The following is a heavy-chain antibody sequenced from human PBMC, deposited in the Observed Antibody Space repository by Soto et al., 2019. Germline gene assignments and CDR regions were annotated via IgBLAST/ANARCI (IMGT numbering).Heavy chain of an antibody. CDR1: GFTFSSYW. CDR3: ARGGPFSGSYFLDY. CDR2: IKQDGSEK. J-gene: IGHJ4*02. V-gene: IGHV3-7*01. D-gene: IGHD1-26*01. Sequence: SLRLSCAASGFTFSSYWMSWVRQAPGKGLEWVANIKQDGSEKYYVDSVKGRYTISRDNAKNSLYLQMNSLRAEDTAVYYCARGGPFSGSYFLDYWGQGTLVTVSS.